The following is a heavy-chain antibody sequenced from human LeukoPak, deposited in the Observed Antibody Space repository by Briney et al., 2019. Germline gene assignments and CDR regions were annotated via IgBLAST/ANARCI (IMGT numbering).Heavy chain of an antibody. CDR1: GGSFSGYY. J-gene: IGHJ3*02. CDR2: INHSGST. D-gene: IGHD3-9*01. CDR3: ARRGGVYYDILTGYLRSYAFDI. Sequence: PSETLSLTCAVYGGSFSGYYWSWIRQPPGKGLEWIGEINHSGSTNYNACLKSRVTISVDTSKNQFSLKLSSVTAADTAVYYCARRGGVYYDILTGYLRSYAFDIWGQGTMVTVSS. V-gene: IGHV4-34*01.